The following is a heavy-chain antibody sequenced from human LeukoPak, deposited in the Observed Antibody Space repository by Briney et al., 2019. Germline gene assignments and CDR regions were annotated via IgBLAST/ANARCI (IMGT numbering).Heavy chain of an antibody. CDR1: GFTFSSYG. CDR2: ISYDGSNK. V-gene: IGHV3-30*18. CDR3: AKDYSSGWDYYYYYGMDV. D-gene: IGHD6-19*01. J-gene: IGHJ6*02. Sequence: PGGSLRLSCAASGFTFSSYGMHWVRQAPGKGLEWVAVISYDGSNKYYADSVKGRFTISRDNSKNTLYLQMNSLRAEDTAVYYCAKDYSSGWDYYYYYGMDVWGQGTTVTVSS.